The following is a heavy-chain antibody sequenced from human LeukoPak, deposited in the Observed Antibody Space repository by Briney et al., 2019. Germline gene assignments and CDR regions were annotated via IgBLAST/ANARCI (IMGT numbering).Heavy chain of an antibody. V-gene: IGHV4-61*01. CDR2: IYYSGST. CDR3: ASSSRTSFPIFDY. Sequence: SETLSLTCTVSGGSISSGSYYWSWIRQPPGKGLEWIGYIYYSGSTNYNPSLKSRVTISVDTSKNQFSLKLSSVTAADTAVYYCASSSRTSFPIFDYWGQGTLVTVSS. J-gene: IGHJ4*02. D-gene: IGHD1-7*01. CDR1: GGSISSGSYY.